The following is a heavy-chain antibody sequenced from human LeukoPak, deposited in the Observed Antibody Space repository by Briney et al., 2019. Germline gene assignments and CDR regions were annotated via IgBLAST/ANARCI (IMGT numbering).Heavy chain of an antibody. CDR1: GGTFSSYA. D-gene: IGHD5-18*01. CDR2: IIPIFGTA. Sequence: ASVKVSCKASGGTFSSYAISWVRQAPGQGLEWMGGIIPIFGTANYAQRFQGRVTITADESTSTAYMELSSLGSEDTAVYYCARDRYSYGYKYFDYWGQGTLVTVSS. V-gene: IGHV1-69*13. CDR3: ARDRYSYGYKYFDY. J-gene: IGHJ4*02.